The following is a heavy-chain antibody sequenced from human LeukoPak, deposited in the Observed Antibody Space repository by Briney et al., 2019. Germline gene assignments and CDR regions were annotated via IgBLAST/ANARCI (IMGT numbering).Heavy chain of an antibody. Sequence: GGSLRLSCAASGFIFSGYYMTWIRQAPGKGLEWVSYIGKSGSPIYYADSVKGRFTISRDNAKNSLYLQMNSLRAEDTAVYFCTGATLYSGTYVGFDSWGQGTQVTVSS. D-gene: IGHD1-26*01. CDR3: TGATLYSGTYVGFDS. CDR1: GFIFSGYY. J-gene: IGHJ4*02. CDR2: IGKSGSPI. V-gene: IGHV3-11*04.